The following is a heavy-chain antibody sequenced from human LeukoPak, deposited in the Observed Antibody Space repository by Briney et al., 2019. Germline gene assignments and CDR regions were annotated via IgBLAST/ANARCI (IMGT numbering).Heavy chain of an antibody. CDR2: IYPSDSDT. D-gene: IGHD2-2*01. CDR1: GYSFTSYW. J-gene: IGHJ4*02. CDR3: ARIVVPAAITSGFDY. Sequence: GESLKISCKGSGYSFTSYWIAWVRQMPGKGLEWMGIIYPSDSDTRYSPSFQGQVSISADKSISTAYLQWSSLKASDTAMYYCARIVVPAAITSGFDYWGQGTLVTVSS. V-gene: IGHV5-51*01.